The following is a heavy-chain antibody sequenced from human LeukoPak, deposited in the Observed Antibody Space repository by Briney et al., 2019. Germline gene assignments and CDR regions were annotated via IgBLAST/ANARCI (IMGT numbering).Heavy chain of an antibody. CDR3: ARDLSDGYINYFDY. V-gene: IGHV3-33*01. CDR1: GFTFSSYG. J-gene: IGHJ4*02. CDR2: IWYDGSNK. D-gene: IGHD5-24*01. Sequence: PGGSLRLSCAASGFTFSSYGMHWVRQAPGKGLEWVAVIWYDGSNKYYADSVKGRFTISRDNSKNTLYPQMNSLRAVDTAVYYCARDLSDGYINYFDYWGQGTLVTVSS.